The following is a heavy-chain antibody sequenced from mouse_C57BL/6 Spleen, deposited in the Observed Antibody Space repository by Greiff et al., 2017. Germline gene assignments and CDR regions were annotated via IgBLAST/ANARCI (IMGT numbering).Heavy chain of an antibody. CDR2: IYPGSGST. CDR1: GYTFTSYW. V-gene: IGHV1-55*01. CDR3: AREDSSGYVRFAY. J-gene: IGHJ3*01. D-gene: IGHD3-2*02. Sequence: QVQLKQPAAELVKPGASVKMSCKASGYTFTSYWITWVKQRPGQGLEWIGDIYPGSGSTNYNEKFKSKATLTVDTSSSTAYMQLSSLTSEDSAVYYCAREDSSGYVRFAYWGQGTLVTVSA.